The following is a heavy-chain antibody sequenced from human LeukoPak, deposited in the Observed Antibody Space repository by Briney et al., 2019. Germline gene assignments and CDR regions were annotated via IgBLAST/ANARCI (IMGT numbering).Heavy chain of an antibody. CDR2: INTNGGST. V-gene: IGHV1-46*01. Sequence: ASVKVSCRSSGYTFPRYDINWVRQASGKGFEWMGLINTNGGSTGYAQKFQCRVAMTRDMSTSTDYMELSSLRSEDTAIYYCERDNSVGDNAWWFDPWGQGTLVTVSS. CDR1: GYTFPRYD. CDR3: ERDNSVGDNAWWFDP. D-gene: IGHD1-26*01. J-gene: IGHJ5*02.